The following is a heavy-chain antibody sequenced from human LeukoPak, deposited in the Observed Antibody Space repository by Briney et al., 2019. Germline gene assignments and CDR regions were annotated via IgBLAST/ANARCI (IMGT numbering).Heavy chain of an antibody. D-gene: IGHD1-26*01. J-gene: IGHJ4*02. Sequence: GGSLRLSCAASGPTFSSYGMHWVRQAPGKGLEWVAFIRYDGSNKYYADSVKGRFTISRDNSKNTLYLQMNSLRPEDTSVYYCARGRGPRETPYYFDYWGQGTLVTVSS. CDR2: IRYDGSNK. CDR3: ARGRGPRETPYYFDY. V-gene: IGHV3-30*02. CDR1: GPTFSSYG.